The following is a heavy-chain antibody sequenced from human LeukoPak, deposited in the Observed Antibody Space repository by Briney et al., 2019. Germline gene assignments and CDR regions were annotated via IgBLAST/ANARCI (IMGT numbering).Heavy chain of an antibody. J-gene: IGHJ4*02. CDR1: GFTFSSHA. CDR2: IGGLGSST. CDR3: AKASMARPFDY. V-gene: IGHV3-23*01. Sequence: GGSLRLSCAASGFTFSSHAMAWVRQAPGKGLEWVSAIGGLGSSTYYGDSVKGRFTISRDNSKNSLYLQMNSLRTEDTALYYCAKASMARPFDYWGQGTLVTVSS. D-gene: IGHD1-1*01.